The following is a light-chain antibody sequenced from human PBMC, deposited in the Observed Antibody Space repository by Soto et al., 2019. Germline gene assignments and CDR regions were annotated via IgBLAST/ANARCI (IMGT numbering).Light chain of an antibody. CDR1: QSVSSY. V-gene: IGKV3-20*01. CDR2: GAS. J-gene: IGKJ1*01. Sequence: EIVLTQSPATLSLSPGERATLSCSASQSVSSYLDWYHKKPGQAPRLLIYGASNWATGIPDRFSGSGSGTDFTLTISRLEPEDFAVYYCQQYGSSGTFGQGTKVDIK. CDR3: QQYGSSGT.